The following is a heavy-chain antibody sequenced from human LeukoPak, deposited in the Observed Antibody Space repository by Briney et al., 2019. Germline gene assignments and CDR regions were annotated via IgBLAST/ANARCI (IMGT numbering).Heavy chain of an antibody. Sequence: ASVKVSCKASGYTFTSYGISWVRQAPGQGLEWMGWISGYNGHTKYAQKVQGRVTMSTDTSTSTVYMELRSLISDDTGVYYCARGQTNRLLWVGEFVSNINPFDYWGQGTLVTVSS. CDR3: ARGQTNRLLWVGEFVSNINPFDY. V-gene: IGHV1-18*01. D-gene: IGHD3-10*01. CDR2: ISGYNGHT. J-gene: IGHJ4*02. CDR1: GYTFTSYG.